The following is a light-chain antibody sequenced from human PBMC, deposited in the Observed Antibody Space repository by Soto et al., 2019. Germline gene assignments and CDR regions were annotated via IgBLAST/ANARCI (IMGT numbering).Light chain of an antibody. CDR3: SSYTSSSTLFYV. CDR2: DVS. CDR1: SSDVGGYNY. Sequence: SALTQPASVSGSPGQSITISCTGTSSDVGGYNYVSWYQQHPGKAPKLMIYDVSNRPSGVSNRFSGSKSGNTASLTISGLQAEEEADYYCSSYTSSSTLFYVFGTGTKVTGL. J-gene: IGLJ1*01. V-gene: IGLV2-14*01.